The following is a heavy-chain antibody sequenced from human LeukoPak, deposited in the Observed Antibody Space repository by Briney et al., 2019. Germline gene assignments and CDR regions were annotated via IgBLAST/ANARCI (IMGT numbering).Heavy chain of an antibody. V-gene: IGHV4-34*01. D-gene: IGHD2/OR15-2a*01. Sequence: SETLSPTCALYGGSLSGFHWTWIRQPPGKGLEWIGEITHSGNTNYNPSLKSRVTMSLDTSKTQFSLKLSSVTAADTAVYYCAREGIVRTYDQWGQGTLVTVSS. CDR2: ITHSGNT. CDR1: GGSLSGFH. CDR3: AREGIVRTYDQ. J-gene: IGHJ4*02.